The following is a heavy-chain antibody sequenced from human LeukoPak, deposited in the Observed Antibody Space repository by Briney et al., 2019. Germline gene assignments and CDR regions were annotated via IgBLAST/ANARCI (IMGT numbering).Heavy chain of an antibody. CDR3: ARAGFGSGSYQTLKYNWFDP. CDR2: INHSGST. D-gene: IGHD3-10*01. J-gene: IGHJ5*02. Sequence: SETLSLTCAVYGGSFSGYYWSWIRQPPGKGLEWIGEINHSGSTNYNPSLKSRVTMSVGTSKNQFSLKLSSVTAADTAVYYCARAGFGSGSYQTLKYNWFDPWGQGTLVTVSS. CDR1: GGSFSGYY. V-gene: IGHV4-34*01.